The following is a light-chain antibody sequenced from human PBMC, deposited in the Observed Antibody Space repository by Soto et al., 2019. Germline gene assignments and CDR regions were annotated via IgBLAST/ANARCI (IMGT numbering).Light chain of an antibody. V-gene: IGKV3-20*01. J-gene: IGKJ5*01. CDR3: QQYGNSAPIT. CDR1: QSVSSSY. CDR2: GAS. Sequence: EIVLTQSPGTLSLSPGERATLSCRAGQSVSSSYLAWYQQKPGQAPRLLIYGASSRATGIPDRFSGSGSGTDFTLTIYRLEPEDFAVYYCQQYGNSAPITFGQGTRLEIK.